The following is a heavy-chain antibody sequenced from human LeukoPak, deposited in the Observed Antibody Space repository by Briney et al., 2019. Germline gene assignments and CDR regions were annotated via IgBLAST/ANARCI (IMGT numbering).Heavy chain of an antibody. CDR1: GGTFSSYA. J-gene: IGHJ4*02. CDR3: ARGRGSLQPPRYYFDY. CDR2: IIPIFGTA. V-gene: IGHV1-69*13. D-gene: IGHD4-11*01. Sequence: SVKVSCKASGGTFSSYAISWVRQAPGQGLEWMGGIIPIFGTANYAQKFQGRVTITADESTSTAYMELSSLRSEDTAVYYCARGRGSLQPPRYYFDYWGQGTLVTVSS.